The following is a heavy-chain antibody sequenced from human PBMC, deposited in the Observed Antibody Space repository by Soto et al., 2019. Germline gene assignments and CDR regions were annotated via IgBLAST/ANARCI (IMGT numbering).Heavy chain of an antibody. D-gene: IGHD3-3*01. CDR3: AKDYDFWSGSHYYYYGMDV. V-gene: IGHV3-30*18. Sequence: GGSLRLSCAASGFTFSSYGMHWVRQAPGKGLEWVAVISYDGSNKYYADSVKGRFTISRDNSKNTLYLQMNSLRAEDTAVYYCAKDYDFWSGSHYYYYGMDVWGQGTTVTVSS. CDR2: ISYDGSNK. J-gene: IGHJ6*02. CDR1: GFTFSSYG.